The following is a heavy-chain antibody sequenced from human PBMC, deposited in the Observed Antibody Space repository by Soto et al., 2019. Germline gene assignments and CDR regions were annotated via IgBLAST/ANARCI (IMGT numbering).Heavy chain of an antibody. V-gene: IGHV3-23*01. Sequence: GGSLRLSCAASGFPFSSYAMSWVRQTPEKGLEWVAGISGGVNDRYYADFVQGRFTFSRDNSRNILYLQMNSLRAEDTAMYYCARSLFMVAPVHEPFDYWGQGTLVTVSS. D-gene: IGHD5-12*01. CDR2: ISGGVNDR. J-gene: IGHJ4*02. CDR3: ARSLFMVAPVHEPFDY. CDR1: GFPFSSYA.